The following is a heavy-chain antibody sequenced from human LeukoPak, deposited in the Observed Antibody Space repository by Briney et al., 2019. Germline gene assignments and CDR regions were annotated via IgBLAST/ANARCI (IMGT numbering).Heavy chain of an antibody. Sequence: SSETLSLTCAVYGGSFSGYYWSWIRQPPGKGLEWIGEINHSGSTNYNPSLKSRVTISVDTSKNQFSLKLSSVTAADTAVYYCASTMVRGVIGYWGQGTLVTVSS. D-gene: IGHD3-10*01. V-gene: IGHV4-34*01. CDR3: ASTMVRGVIGY. CDR1: GGSFSGYY. CDR2: INHSGST. J-gene: IGHJ4*02.